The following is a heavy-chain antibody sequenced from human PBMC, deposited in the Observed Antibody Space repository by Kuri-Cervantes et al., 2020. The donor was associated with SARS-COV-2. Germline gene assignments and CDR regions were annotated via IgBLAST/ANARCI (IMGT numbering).Heavy chain of an antibody. CDR3: AREAFGYCSGGSCYSHY. D-gene: IGHD2-15*01. V-gene: IGHV3-7*01. CDR2: IKQDGSEN. Sequence: GESLKISCAASGFTFSSYWMSWVRQAPGKGLEWVANIKQDGSENYYVDSVKGRFTISRDNAKNSLYLQMNSLRAEDTAVYYCAREAFGYCSGGSCYSHYWGQGTLVTVSS. J-gene: IGHJ4*02. CDR1: GFTFSSYW.